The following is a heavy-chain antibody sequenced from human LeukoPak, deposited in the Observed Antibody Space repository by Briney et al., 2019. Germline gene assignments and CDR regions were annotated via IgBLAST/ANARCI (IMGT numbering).Heavy chain of an antibody. V-gene: IGHV1-46*01. J-gene: IGHJ4*02. CDR2: INPSGGST. D-gene: IGHD1-26*01. CDR1: GYTFTSYY. CDR3: ARDTEWEKNPDYFDY. Sequence: ASVKVSCKASGYTFTSYYMHWVRQAPGQGLEWMGIINPSGGSTSYAQKFQGRVTMTRDTSTSTVYMELSSLRSDDTAVYYCARDTEWEKNPDYFDYWGQGTLVTVSS.